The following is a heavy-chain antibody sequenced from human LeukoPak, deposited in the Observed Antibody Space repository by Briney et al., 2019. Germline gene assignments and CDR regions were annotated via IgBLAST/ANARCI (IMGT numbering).Heavy chain of an antibody. D-gene: IGHD6-19*01. J-gene: IGHJ4*02. Sequence: SETLSLTCSVSGDSISSYYWNWIRQSAGKGLEWIGRLNPSGSSSYNPSLKGRVTMSVDMSKHQFSLKLGSVTAADTAVYYCARGWSGAYSSGSLFDYWGQGTLVTVSS. CDR1: GDSISSYY. CDR2: LNPSGSS. V-gene: IGHV4-4*07. CDR3: ARGWSGAYSSGSLFDY.